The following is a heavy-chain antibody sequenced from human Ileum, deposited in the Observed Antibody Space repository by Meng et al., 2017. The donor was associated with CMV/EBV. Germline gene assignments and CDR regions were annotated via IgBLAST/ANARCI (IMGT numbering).Heavy chain of an antibody. J-gene: IGHJ4*02. CDR1: GFTFSSYS. CDR2: ISSTSDYI. Sequence: GESLKISCAASGFTFSSYSMNWVRQAPGKGLEWVSLISSTSDYIHYADSVRARFTISRGNAENSLFLQMNSLRVEDTAVYYCARVHTTGTIALGYWGQGTLVTVSS. CDR3: ARVHTTGTIALGY. V-gene: IGHV3-21*01. D-gene: IGHD1-1*01.